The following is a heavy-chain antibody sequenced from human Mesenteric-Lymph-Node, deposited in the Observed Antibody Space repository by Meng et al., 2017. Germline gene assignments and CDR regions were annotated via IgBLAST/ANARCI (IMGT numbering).Heavy chain of an antibody. CDR1: GFTFSSYE. Sequence: GESLKISCAASGFTFSSYEMNWVRQAPGKGLEWVSRINSDGSSTSYADSVKGRFTISRDNAKNTLYLQMNSLRAEDTAVYYCARVWLRSTPFYYYYYGMDVWGQGTTVTVSS. D-gene: IGHD3-9*01. CDR3: ARVWLRSTPFYYYYYGMDV. CDR2: INSDGSST. V-gene: IGHV3-74*01. J-gene: IGHJ6*02.